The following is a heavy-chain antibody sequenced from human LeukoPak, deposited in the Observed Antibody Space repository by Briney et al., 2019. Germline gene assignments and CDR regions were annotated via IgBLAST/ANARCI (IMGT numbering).Heavy chain of an antibody. Sequence: ASVKVSCKASGGTFSSYAISWVRQAPGQGLEWMGRIIPIFGTANYAQKFQGRVTITTDESTSTAYMELSSLRSVDTAVYYCARGLSSSSPNYYYYYYMDVWGKGTTVTVSS. J-gene: IGHJ6*03. CDR2: IIPIFGTA. CDR1: GGTFSSYA. CDR3: ARGLSSSSPNYYYYYYMDV. D-gene: IGHD6-6*01. V-gene: IGHV1-69*05.